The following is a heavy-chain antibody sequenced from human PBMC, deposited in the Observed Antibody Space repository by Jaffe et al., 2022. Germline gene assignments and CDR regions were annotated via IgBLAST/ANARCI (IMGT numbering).Heavy chain of an antibody. V-gene: IGHV1-69*08. CDR1: GGTFSSYT. Sequence: QVQLVQSGAEVKKPGSSVKVSCKASGGTFSSYTISWVRQAPGQGLEWMGRIIPILGIANYAQKFQGRVTITADKSTSTAYMELSSLRSEDTAVYYCARDTRKSGYDPIYYFDYWGQGTLVTVSS. J-gene: IGHJ4*02. CDR2: IIPILGIA. CDR3: ARDTRKSGYDPIYYFDY. D-gene: IGHD5-12*01.